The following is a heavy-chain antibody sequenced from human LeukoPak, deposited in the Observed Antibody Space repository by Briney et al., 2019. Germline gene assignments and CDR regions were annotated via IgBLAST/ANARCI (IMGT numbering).Heavy chain of an antibody. J-gene: IGHJ4*02. CDR2: IYYSGTT. V-gene: IGHV4-39*02. D-gene: IGHD1-20*01. CDR1: GGSISSSSYY. Sequence: PSETLSLTCNVSGGSISSSSYYWGWIRQPPGKGLEWIESIYYSGTTYYNPSLKSRVTISVDTSKNQFSLKLSSVTAADTAVYYCARDNWNYFDYWGQGTLVTVSS. CDR3: ARDNWNYFDY.